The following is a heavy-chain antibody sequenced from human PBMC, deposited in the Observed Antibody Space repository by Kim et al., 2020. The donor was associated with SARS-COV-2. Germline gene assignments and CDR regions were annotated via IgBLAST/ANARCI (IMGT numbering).Heavy chain of an antibody. CDR3: TTDGVAVAELLDY. D-gene: IGHD6-19*01. J-gene: IGHJ4*01. CDR2: IKSKTDGGTT. Sequence: GGSLRLSCAASGFTFSNAWMSWVRQAPGKGLEWVGRIKSKTDGGTTDYAAPVKGRFTISRDDSKNTLYRQMNSLKTEDTAVDYCTTDGVAVAELLDYWGHATLVTVSS. V-gene: IGHV3-15*01. CDR1: GFTFSNAW.